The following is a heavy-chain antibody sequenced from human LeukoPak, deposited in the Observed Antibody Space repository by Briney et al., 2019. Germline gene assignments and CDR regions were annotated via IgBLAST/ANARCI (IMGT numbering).Heavy chain of an antibody. CDR2: ISGDGLRT. CDR1: GFSLDDYA. V-gene: IGHV3-43*02. Sequence: GGSLRLSCVGSGFSLDDYAMHWVRQRPGKGLEWVSVISGDGLRTFYADSVMGRFTISRDNNKNSLYLQMNSLRTEDTAIYYCAKDSAQWLHLIGNWGQGTRATVSS. CDR3: AKDSAQWLHLIGN. J-gene: IGHJ4*02. D-gene: IGHD6-19*01.